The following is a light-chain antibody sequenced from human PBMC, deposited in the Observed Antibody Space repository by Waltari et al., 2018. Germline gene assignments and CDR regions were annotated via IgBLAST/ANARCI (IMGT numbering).Light chain of an antibody. Sequence: SALAQRPPASGSPGQSVTIPCTGTNNDLIINKFVSWSQHHPGKAPTLWIYEGNRGPSAVPDRFSGSMSANTASLTVSGLQAEDEADYYCSANIGRNNHVIFGGGTKLTVL. CDR3: SANIGRNNHVI. CDR2: EGN. V-gene: IGLV2-8*01. J-gene: IGLJ2*01. CDR1: NNDLIINKF.